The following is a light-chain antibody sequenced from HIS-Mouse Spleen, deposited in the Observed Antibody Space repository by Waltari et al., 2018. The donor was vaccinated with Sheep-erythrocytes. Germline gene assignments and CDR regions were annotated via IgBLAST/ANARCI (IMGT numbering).Light chain of an antibody. J-gene: IGLJ2*01. Sequence: QSALTQPPSAPGSPRQSVTIPCTGTSSDVCGYTYVPWYQHHPGKAPNLIIYEFSKRPSGVPDRFSGSKSGNTASLTVSGLQAEDEADYYCSSYAGSNNFVVFGGGTKLTVL. V-gene: IGLV2-8*01. CDR2: EFS. CDR3: SSYAGSNNFVV. CDR1: SSDVCGYTY.